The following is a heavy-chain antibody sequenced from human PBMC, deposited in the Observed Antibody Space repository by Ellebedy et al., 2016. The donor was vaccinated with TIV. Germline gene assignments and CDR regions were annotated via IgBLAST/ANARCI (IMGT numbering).Heavy chain of an antibody. D-gene: IGHD2-2*01. CDR3: ARESQLLFEYFQH. Sequence: ASVKVPCXTSGYTFTGYYLHWVRQAPGQGLEWMGWINPHSGGTNYAQNFQGRVTMTRDPSISTAYMELRRLRSDDTAVYYCARESQLLFEYFQHWGQGTLVTVSS. V-gene: IGHV1-2*02. CDR1: GYTFTGYY. CDR2: INPHSGGT. J-gene: IGHJ1*01.